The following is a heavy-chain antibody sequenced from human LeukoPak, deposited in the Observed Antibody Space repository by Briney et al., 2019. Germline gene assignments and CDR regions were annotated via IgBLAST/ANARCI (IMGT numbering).Heavy chain of an antibody. D-gene: IGHD1-14*01. CDR2: ISGTGSTR. V-gene: IGHV3-48*03. CDR3: ARDKNNRILMPRVDAFDF. CDR1: GFTFSSYE. Sequence: PGGSLRLSCAASGFTFSSYEMNWVRQAPGKGLEWVSYISGTGSTRYYADSVKGRFTISRDNAQNALYLQMNSLRAEDTAVYFCARDKNNRILMPRVDAFDFWGQGTMVTVSS. J-gene: IGHJ3*01.